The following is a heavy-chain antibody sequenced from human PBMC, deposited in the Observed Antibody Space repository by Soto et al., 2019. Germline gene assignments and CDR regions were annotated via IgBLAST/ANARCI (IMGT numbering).Heavy chain of an antibody. CDR2: IYHSGST. D-gene: IGHD1-26*01. Sequence: QVQLQESGPGLVKPSGTLSLTCAVSGGSISSSNWWSWVRQPPGKGLEWIGEIYHSGSTNYNPSLKSRFTTSGDKSKNQFSLKLSSVTGADTAVYYWARSGSYGGGYFNYWGQGTLVTVSS. J-gene: IGHJ4*02. V-gene: IGHV4-4*02. CDR1: GGSISSSNW. CDR3: ARSGSYGGGYFNY.